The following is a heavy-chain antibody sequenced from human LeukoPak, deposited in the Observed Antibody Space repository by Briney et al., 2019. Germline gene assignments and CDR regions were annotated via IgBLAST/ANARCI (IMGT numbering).Heavy chain of an antibody. V-gene: IGHV3-7*05. D-gene: IGHD3-10*01. Sequence: PGGSLRLSCAASAFTFSTYWMSWVRQSPGQGQAWQAKIKQDGSEKYYVDSVKGRFTISRDNAKNSLYLHMNSLRAEDTAVYYCARVLVCFGDNPGYYLDYWGQGTLVTVSS. CDR2: IKQDGSEK. CDR1: AFTFSTYW. J-gene: IGHJ4*02. CDR3: ARVLVCFGDNPGYYLDY.